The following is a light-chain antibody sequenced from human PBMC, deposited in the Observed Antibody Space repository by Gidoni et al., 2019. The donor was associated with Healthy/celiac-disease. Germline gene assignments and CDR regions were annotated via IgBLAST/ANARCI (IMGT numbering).Light chain of an antibody. V-gene: IGKV1-13*02. CDR3: QQFNSYST. J-gene: IGKJ5*01. CDR2: DAS. Sequence: AIQFTQSPSSLSASVGDRVTITCRASQGISSALAWYQQKPGKAPKLLIYDASSLESGVPSRFSGSGSGTDFTLTISSLQPEDFATYYCQQFNSYSTFGQGTRLEIK. CDR1: QGISSA.